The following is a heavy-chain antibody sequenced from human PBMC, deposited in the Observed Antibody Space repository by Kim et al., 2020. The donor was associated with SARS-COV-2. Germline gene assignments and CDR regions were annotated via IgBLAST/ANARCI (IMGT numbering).Heavy chain of an antibody. CDR1: GGSISSSNW. CDR3: ASAAAGTGYFDY. J-gene: IGHJ4*02. D-gene: IGHD6-13*01. CDR2: IYHSGST. Sequence: SETLSLTCAVSGGSISSSNWWSWVRQPPGKGLEWIGEIYHSGSTNYNQSLKSRVTISVDKCKNQFSLKLSSVTAADTAVYYCASAAAGTGYFDYWGRGTPVTVSS. V-gene: IGHV4-4*02.